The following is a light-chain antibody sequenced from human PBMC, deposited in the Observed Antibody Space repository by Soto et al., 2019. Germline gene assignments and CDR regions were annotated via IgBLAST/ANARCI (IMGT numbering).Light chain of an antibody. V-gene: IGKV3-11*01. CDR3: QQSYSTPWT. J-gene: IGKJ1*01. CDR1: QSVSSY. Sequence: EIVLTQSPGTLSLSPGERATLSCRASQSVSSYLAWYQQKPGQAPRLLIYGASTRATGIPARFSGSGSGTDFTLTISSLQPEDFATYYCQQSYSTPWTFGQGTKVDIK. CDR2: GAS.